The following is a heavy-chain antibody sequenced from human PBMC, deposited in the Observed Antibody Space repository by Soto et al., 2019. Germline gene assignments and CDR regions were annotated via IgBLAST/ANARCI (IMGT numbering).Heavy chain of an antibody. D-gene: IGHD4-17*01. V-gene: IGHV1-8*01. CDR1: GYTFTSYE. CDR3: AIGIKYGAYSRWFDP. J-gene: IGHJ5*02. CDR2: MNPNSGKT. Sequence: QVQLVQSGAEVKKPGASVKVSCKASGYTFTSYEINWVRQATGQGLEYLGWMNPNSGKTAYVQKFQGRVTMTWDTSISTDYMELSSLRSEDTAVYFCAIGIKYGAYSRWFDPWGQGTLVNVSS.